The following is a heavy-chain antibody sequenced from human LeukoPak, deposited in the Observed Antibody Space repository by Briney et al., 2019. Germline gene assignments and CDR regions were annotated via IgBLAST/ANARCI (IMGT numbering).Heavy chain of an antibody. J-gene: IGHJ5*02. CDR2: ISWNSGSI. CDR3: AEASYYDILTGYPNNWFDP. CDR1: GFTFDDYA. D-gene: IGHD3-9*01. V-gene: IGHV3-9*01. Sequence: GGSLRLSCAASGFTFDDYAMHWVRQAPGKGLEWVSGISWNSGSIGYADSVKGRFTISRDNAKNSLYLQMNSLRAEDTALYYCAEASYYDILTGYPNNWFDPWGQGTLVTVSS.